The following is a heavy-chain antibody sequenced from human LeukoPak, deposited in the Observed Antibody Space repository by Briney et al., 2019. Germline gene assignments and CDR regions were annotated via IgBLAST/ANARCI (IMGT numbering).Heavy chain of an antibody. CDR3: ARHSITMVRPAYYFDY. J-gene: IGHJ4*02. V-gene: IGHV4-59*01. CDR1: GGSISSYY. CDR2: IYYSGST. Sequence: PSETLSLTCTVSGGSISSYYWSWIRQPPGKGLEWIGYIYYSGSTNYNPSLKSRVTISVDTSKNQFSLKLSSVTAADTAVYYCARHSITMVRPAYYFDYWGQGTLVTVSS. D-gene: IGHD3-10*01.